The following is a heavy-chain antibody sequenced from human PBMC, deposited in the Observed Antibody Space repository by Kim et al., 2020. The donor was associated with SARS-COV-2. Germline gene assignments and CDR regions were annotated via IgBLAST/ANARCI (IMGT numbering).Heavy chain of an antibody. V-gene: IGHV4-39*01. J-gene: IGHJ4*02. CDR1: GGSISSSSYY. CDR3: IGNYYDSSGPVGVS. D-gene: IGHD3-22*01. CDR2: IYYSGST. Sequence: SETLSLTCTVSGGSISSSSYYWGWIRQPPGKGLEWIGSIYYSGSTYYNPSLKSRVTISVDTSKNQFSLKLSSVTAADTAVYYSIGNYYDSSGPVGVSWGQGTLVTVSS.